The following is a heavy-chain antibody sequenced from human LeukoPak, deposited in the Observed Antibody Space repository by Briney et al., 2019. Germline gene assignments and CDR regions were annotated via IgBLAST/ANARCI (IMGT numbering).Heavy chain of an antibody. CDR1: GGSISSGDYY. CDR2: IYYSGST. D-gene: IGHD2-2*01. V-gene: IGHV4-30-4*08. CDR3: ARELVDCSSTSCPRYYYYYMDV. Sequence: SQTLSLTCTVSGGSISSGDYYWSWIRQPPGKGLEWIGYIYYSGSTYYNPSLKSRVTISVDTSKNQFSLKLSSVTAADTAVHYCARELVDCSSTSCPRYYYYYMDVWGKGTTATVSS. J-gene: IGHJ6*03.